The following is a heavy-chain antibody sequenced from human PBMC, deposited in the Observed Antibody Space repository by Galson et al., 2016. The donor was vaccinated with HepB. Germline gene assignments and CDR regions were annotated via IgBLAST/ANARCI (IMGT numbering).Heavy chain of an antibody. CDR2: VNTYTGDA. D-gene: IGHD5-12*01. J-gene: IGHJ3*02. CDR1: SYTFSNYG. V-gene: IGHV1-18*01. CDR3: ASWGGYDPFDI. Sequence: SVKVSCKASSYTFSNYGFSWVRQAPGQGLEWMGWVNTYTGDANYPQRFQDRVTMTTDTSTKTAYMELRSLTTGDKAVYYCASWGGYDPFDIWGQGTMITVSS.